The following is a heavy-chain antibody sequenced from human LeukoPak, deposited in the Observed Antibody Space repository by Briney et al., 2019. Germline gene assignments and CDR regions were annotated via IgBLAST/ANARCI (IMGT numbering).Heavy chain of an antibody. Sequence: SETLSLTCAVYGGSFSGYYWSWIRQPPGKGLEWIGEINHSGSTNYNPSLKSRVTISVDTSKNQFSLKLSSVTAADTAVYYCARANVGAGLAFDIWGQGTMVTVYS. CDR2: INHSGST. V-gene: IGHV4-34*01. D-gene: IGHD1-1*01. CDR3: ARANVGAGLAFDI. J-gene: IGHJ3*02. CDR1: GGSFSGYY.